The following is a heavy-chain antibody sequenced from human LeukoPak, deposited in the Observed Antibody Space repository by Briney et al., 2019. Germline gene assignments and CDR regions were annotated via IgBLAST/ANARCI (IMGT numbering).Heavy chain of an antibody. CDR2: IYYSGST. CDR3: ARLNDYGDYRIFDY. V-gene: IGHV4-59*01. CDR1: GGSISSYY. Sequence: SETLSLTCTVSGGSISSYYWSWIRQPPGKGLEWIGYIYYSGSTNYNPSLKSRVTISVDTSKNQFSLKLSSVAAADTAVYYCARLNDYGDYRIFDYWGQGTLVTVSS. D-gene: IGHD4-17*01. J-gene: IGHJ4*02.